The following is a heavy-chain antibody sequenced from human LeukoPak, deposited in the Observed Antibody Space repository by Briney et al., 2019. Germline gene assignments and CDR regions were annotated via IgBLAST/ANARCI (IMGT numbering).Heavy chain of an antibody. V-gene: IGHV3-23*01. Sequence: GGSLRLSCAASGFTFSSYGMSWVRQAPGKGLEWVSAISGSGGSTYYADSVKGRFTISRDNSKNTLYLQMNSLRAEDTAVYYCARYDSSGYPYDAFDIWGQGTMVTVSS. J-gene: IGHJ3*02. D-gene: IGHD3-22*01. CDR1: GFTFSSYG. CDR2: ISGSGGST. CDR3: ARYDSSGYPYDAFDI.